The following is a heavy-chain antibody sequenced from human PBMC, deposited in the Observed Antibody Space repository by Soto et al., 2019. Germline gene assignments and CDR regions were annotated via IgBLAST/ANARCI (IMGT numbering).Heavy chain of an antibody. V-gene: IGHV3-30-3*01. CDR3: ARDLGYRSSWTGCDY. CDR2: ISYDGSNK. D-gene: IGHD6-13*01. Sequence: GGSMRLSCAAAGFTFGSYAIHWVRQAPGKGLEWVAVISYDGSNKYYADSVKGRFTISRDNSKNTLYLQMNSLRAEDTAVYYCARDLGYRSSWTGCDYWGQGTLVTVSS. J-gene: IGHJ4*02. CDR1: GFTFGSYA.